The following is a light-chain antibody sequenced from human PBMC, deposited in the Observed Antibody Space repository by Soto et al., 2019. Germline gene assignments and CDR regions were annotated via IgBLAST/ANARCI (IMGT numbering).Light chain of an antibody. CDR2: DVS. CDR1: SSDVGGYNY. J-gene: IGLJ2*01. CDR3: SSYTSTRPVV. Sequence: QSAPTQPASVSGSPGQSITISCTGTSSDVGGYNYVSWYQQHPDKAPKLMIYDVSNRPSGFSDRFSGSKSGNTASLTISGLKAEDEADYYCSSYTSTRPVVFGGGTKLTVL. V-gene: IGLV2-14*01.